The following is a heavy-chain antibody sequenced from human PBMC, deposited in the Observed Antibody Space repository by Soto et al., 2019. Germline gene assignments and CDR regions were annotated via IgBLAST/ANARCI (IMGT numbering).Heavy chain of an antibody. CDR3: ARDRCTTDKCYTHNFGV. V-gene: IGHV1-18*04. CDR2: ISVYTGNT. Sequence: QVQLVQSGGEVTKPGASVKVSCKSSGYTFTSYGVSWVRQAPGQGLEWLGWISVYTGNTKQAQKFQDRGTLTTEASTRTAYLELRNLKSDDTAVYDCARDRCTTDKCYTHNFGVWGQGTKVTVSS. J-gene: IGHJ6*02. D-gene: IGHD2-8*01. CDR1: GYTFTSYG.